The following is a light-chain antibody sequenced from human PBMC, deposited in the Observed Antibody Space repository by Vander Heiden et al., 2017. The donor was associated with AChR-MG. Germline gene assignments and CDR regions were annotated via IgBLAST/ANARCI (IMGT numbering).Light chain of an antibody. V-gene: IGKV1-8*01. CDR3: QQYYSYPLIT. Sequence: AIRITQSPSSLSASTGDRVTITCRASQGISSYLAWYQQKPGKAPKLLIYAASTLQSGVPSRLSGSGSGTDFTRTISCLQSEDFATYYCQQYYSYPLITFGQGTRLEIK. CDR1: QGISSY. J-gene: IGKJ5*01. CDR2: AAS.